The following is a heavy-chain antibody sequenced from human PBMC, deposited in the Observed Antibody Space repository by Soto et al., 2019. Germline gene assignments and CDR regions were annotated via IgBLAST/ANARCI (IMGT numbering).Heavy chain of an antibody. CDR1: GFTFSSYA. CDR3: ARTQNSYLCDAFDI. CDR2: ISYDGSNK. J-gene: IGHJ3*02. D-gene: IGHD3-16*01. Sequence: GGSLRLSCAASGFTFSSYAMHWVRQAPGKGLEWVAVISYDGSNKYYADSVKGRFTISRDNSKNTLYLQMNSLRAEDTAVYYCARTQNSYLCDAFDIWGQGTMVTVSS. V-gene: IGHV3-30*04.